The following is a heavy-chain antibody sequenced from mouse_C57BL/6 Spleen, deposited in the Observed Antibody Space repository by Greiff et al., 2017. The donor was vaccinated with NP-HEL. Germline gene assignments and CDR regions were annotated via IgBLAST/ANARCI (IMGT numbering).Heavy chain of an antibody. J-gene: IGHJ2*01. V-gene: IGHV5-6*01. D-gene: IGHD1-1*01. CDR3: ARQGVFITTVVAYFDY. CDR1: GFTFSSYG. Sequence: EGKRREDGGDLVKPGGSLKLSCAASGFTFSSYGMSWVRQTPDKRLEWVATISSGGSYTYYPDSVKGRFTISKDNAKNTLYLQMSSLKSEDTAMYYCARQGVFITTVVAYFDYWGQGTTLTVSS. CDR2: ISSGGSYT.